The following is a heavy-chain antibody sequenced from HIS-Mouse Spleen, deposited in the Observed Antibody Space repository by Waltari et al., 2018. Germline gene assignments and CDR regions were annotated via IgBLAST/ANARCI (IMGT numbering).Heavy chain of an antibody. Sequence: VQLVESGGGVVEPGRSLRLACAASGFTFSRYGMPWVRQAPGKGLEWVAVISYDGSNKYYADSVKGRFTISRDNSKNTLYLQMNSLRAEDTAVYYCAKDKHHAFDYWGQGTLVTVSS. CDR1: GFTFSRYG. J-gene: IGHJ4*02. V-gene: IGHV3-30*18. CDR3: AKDKHHAFDY. CDR2: ISYDGSNK.